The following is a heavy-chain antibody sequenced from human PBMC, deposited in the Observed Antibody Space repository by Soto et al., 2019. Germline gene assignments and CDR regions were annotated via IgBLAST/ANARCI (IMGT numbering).Heavy chain of an antibody. Sequence: GASVKVSCKASGFTFTSSAVQWVRQARGQRLEWIGWIVVGSGNTNYAQKFQERVTITRDMSTSTAYMELSSLRSEDTAVYYCAADTPAGRLAYYYGMDVWGQGTTVTVSS. CDR1: GFTFTSSA. J-gene: IGHJ6*02. CDR3: AADTPAGRLAYYYGMDV. D-gene: IGHD6-13*01. V-gene: IGHV1-58*01. CDR2: IVVGSGNT.